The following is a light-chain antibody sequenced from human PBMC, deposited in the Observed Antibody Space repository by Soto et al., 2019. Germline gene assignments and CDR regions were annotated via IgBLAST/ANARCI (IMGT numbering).Light chain of an antibody. J-gene: IGLJ1*01. CDR3: CSYAGSYTYV. CDR1: SSDVGGYNY. V-gene: IGLV2-11*01. Sequence: QSVLTQPRSVSGSPGQSVTISCTGTSSDVGGYNYVSWYQQQPGKAPKLMIYDVSKRPSGVPDRFSGSKSGNTASLTISGLQAEDEAYYYCCSYAGSYTYVFGTGTKVTVL. CDR2: DVS.